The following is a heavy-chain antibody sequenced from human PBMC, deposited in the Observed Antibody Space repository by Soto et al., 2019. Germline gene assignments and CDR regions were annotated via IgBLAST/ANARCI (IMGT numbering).Heavy chain of an antibody. J-gene: IGHJ2*01. CDR3: AREITMVRGAPISVALAL. Sequence: WGSRRLSCAAAGFTFSSYSMNWVRPAPGKWLEWVSYISSSSSTIYYADSVKGRFTISRDNAKNSLYLQMNSLRAEDTAVYYCAREITMVRGAPISVALALLGRRTLVTV. CDR2: ISSSSSTI. V-gene: IGHV3-48*01. D-gene: IGHD3-10*01. CDR1: GFTFSSYS.